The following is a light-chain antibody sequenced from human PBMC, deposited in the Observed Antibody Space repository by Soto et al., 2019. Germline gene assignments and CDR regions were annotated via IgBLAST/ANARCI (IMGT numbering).Light chain of an antibody. J-gene: IGKJ1*01. CDR2: KAS. V-gene: IGKV1-5*03. CDR1: QSITDW. Sequence: DIQMTQSPSTLSASVGDRVTITCRASQSITDWLAWYQQKPGKAPKFLIYKASNLEGGVPSRFSGSGSGTEFTITISSVQPDDFETYYGKNWDVYSWTFGQGTKVEIK. CDR3: KNWDVYSWT.